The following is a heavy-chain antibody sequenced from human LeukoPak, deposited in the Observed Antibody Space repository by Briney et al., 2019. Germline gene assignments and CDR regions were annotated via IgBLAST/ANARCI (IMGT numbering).Heavy chain of an antibody. J-gene: IGHJ6*02. CDR3: ARGRFGNSYYGMDV. CDR1: GGSFSGYY. V-gene: IGHV4-34*01. CDR2: INHSGST. Sequence: SETLSLTCAVYGGSFSGYYWSWIRQPPGKGLEWIGEINHSGSTNYNPSLKSRVTISVDTSKNQFSLKLSSVTAAGTAVYYCARGRFGNSYYGMDVGDQGTTVTVS. D-gene: IGHD3-10*01.